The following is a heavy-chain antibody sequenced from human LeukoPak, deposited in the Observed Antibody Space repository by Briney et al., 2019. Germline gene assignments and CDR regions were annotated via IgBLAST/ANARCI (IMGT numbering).Heavy chain of an antibody. V-gene: IGHV4-59*08. D-gene: IGHD6-25*01. CDR2: IYYTGNT. CDR3: VRHSRVAAFDY. J-gene: IGHJ4*02. CDR1: GVSISNHY. Sequence: SETLSLTCTVSGVSISNHYSSWIRQPPGKGLEWIGYIYYTGNTNYNPSLKSRVTISEDTSKNQVSLRLSSVTAADTAVYYCVRHSRVAAFDYWGQGNLVTVSS.